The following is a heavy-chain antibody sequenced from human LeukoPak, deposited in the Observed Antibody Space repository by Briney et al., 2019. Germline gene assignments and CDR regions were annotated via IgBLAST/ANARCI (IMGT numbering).Heavy chain of an antibody. D-gene: IGHD6-13*01. V-gene: IGHV1-69*01. J-gene: IGHJ5*02. CDR3: TRDGYSSSWGNWFDP. Sequence: SVKVSCKASGGTFSSYAISWVRQAPGQGLEWMGGIIPIFGTANYAQKFQGRVTITADESTSTAYMELSSLRSEDTAVYYCTRDGYSSSWGNWFDPWGQGTLVTVSS. CDR2: IIPIFGTA. CDR1: GGTFSSYA.